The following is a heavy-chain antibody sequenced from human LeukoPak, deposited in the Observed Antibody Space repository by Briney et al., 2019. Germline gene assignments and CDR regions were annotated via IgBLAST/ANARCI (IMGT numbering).Heavy chain of an antibody. D-gene: IGHD6-13*01. CDR1: GASITSYY. J-gene: IGHJ5*02. CDR3: ARLAAAGYNWFDP. V-gene: IGHV4-59*01. Sequence: SETLSLTCTVSGASITSYYWSWIRQPPGKGLEWIGYIYYSGSTNYNPSLKSRVTISVDASKNQFSLKLSSVTAADTAVYYCARLAAAGYNWFDPWGQGTLVTVSS. CDR2: IYYSGST.